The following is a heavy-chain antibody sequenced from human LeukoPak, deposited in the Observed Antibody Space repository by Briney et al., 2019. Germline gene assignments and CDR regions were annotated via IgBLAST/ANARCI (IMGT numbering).Heavy chain of an antibody. Sequence: PSETLSLTCTVSGGSISTYYWTWIPQPPGKRLEWIGFIYYSGSTNYSPSLKSRVTMSVDTSKNQFSLKMSSVTAADTAVYYCARLLLVNGGYASGTYHEGPDTYDIWGQGTMVTVSA. D-gene: IGHD3-10*01. CDR3: ARLLLVNGGYASGTYHEGPDTYDI. CDR2: IYYSGST. J-gene: IGHJ3*02. CDR1: GGSISTYY. V-gene: IGHV4-59*08.